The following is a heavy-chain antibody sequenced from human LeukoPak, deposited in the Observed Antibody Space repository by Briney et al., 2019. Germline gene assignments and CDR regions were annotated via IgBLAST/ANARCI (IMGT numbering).Heavy chain of an antibody. J-gene: IGHJ4*02. D-gene: IGHD6-13*01. Sequence: ASVKVSCKASGYTFTGYYMHWVRQAPGQGLEWMGWINPNSGGTNYAQKFQGRVTMTRDTSISTAYMELSRLRSDDTAVYYCARAYSSSWGLGYWGQGTLVTVSS. V-gene: IGHV1-2*02. CDR2: INPNSGGT. CDR3: ARAYSSSWGLGY. CDR1: GYTFTGYY.